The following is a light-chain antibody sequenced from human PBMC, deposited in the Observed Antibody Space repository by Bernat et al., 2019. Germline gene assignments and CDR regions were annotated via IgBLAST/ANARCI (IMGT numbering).Light chain of an antibody. V-gene: IGKV3-15*01. CDR2: GAS. CDR3: QQYNNWPIT. CDR1: QSVSSN. Sequence: EIVMTQSPATLSVSPGERANVSCRASQSVSSNLAWYQQKPGQAPRLVIHGASTRATGIPARFSGSGSGTEFTLTISSLQSEDFAVYYCQQYNNWPITFGQGTRLEIK. J-gene: IGKJ5*01.